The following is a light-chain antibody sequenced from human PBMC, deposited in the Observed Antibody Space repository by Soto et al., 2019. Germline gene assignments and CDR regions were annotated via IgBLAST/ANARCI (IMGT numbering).Light chain of an antibody. CDR2: DVT. CDR1: SSDVGGYNY. Sequence: QSVRTQPASVSGSPGQSITISCTGTSSDVGGYNYVSWYQQHPGKAPKLMIYDVTNRPSGVSRRFSGSKSGNTASLTISGLQAEDEADYYCNSYTSSSTYVFGTGTKVTVL. V-gene: IGLV2-14*01. CDR3: NSYTSSSTYV. J-gene: IGLJ1*01.